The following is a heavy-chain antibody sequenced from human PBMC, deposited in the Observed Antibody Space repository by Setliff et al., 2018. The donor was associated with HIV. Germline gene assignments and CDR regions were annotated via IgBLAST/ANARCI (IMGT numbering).Heavy chain of an antibody. CDR1: GYTFTNSD. J-gene: IGHJ5*02. CDR3: AGVGCSGGKCYWFDP. V-gene: IGHV1-8*02. Sequence: ASVKVSCKASGYTFTNSDINWVRQATGQGLEWMGWMNPNSGNTGYAQKFQGRVIMTRDTSITTAFMELSSLRSDDTAVYYCAGVGCSGGKCYWFDPWGQGTLVTVSS. CDR2: MNPNSGNT. D-gene: IGHD2-15*01.